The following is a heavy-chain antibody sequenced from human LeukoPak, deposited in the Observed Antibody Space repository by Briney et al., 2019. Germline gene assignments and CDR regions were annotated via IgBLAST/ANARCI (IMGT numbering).Heavy chain of an antibody. CDR3: ARDTSSRFYYGMDV. Sequence: PGGSLRLSCAASGFTFSSYSMNWVRQAPGKGLEWVSSISSSSSYIYYADSVKGRFTISRDNAKNSLYLQMNSLRAEDTAVYYCARDTSSRFYYGMDVWGKGTTVTVSS. CDR2: ISSSSSYI. J-gene: IGHJ6*04. V-gene: IGHV3-21*01. CDR1: GFTFSSYS.